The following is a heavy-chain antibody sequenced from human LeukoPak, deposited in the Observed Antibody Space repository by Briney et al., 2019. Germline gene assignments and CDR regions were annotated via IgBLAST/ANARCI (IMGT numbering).Heavy chain of an antibody. CDR2: ISYDGSNK. D-gene: IGHD1-1*01. Sequence: PGRSLRLSCAASGFTFSSYAMHWVRQAPGKGLEWVAVISYDGSNKYYADSVKGRFTISRDYAKNSLYLQMNSLRAEDTAVYYCARDWGNWDFDYWGQGTLVIVSS. CDR3: ARDWGNWDFDY. J-gene: IGHJ4*02. V-gene: IGHV3-30*04. CDR1: GFTFSSYA.